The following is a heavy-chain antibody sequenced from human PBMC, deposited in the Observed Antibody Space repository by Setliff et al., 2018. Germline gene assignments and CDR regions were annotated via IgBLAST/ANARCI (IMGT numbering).Heavy chain of an antibody. J-gene: IGHJ3*02. CDR1: GGTFSSYA. Sequence: SVKVSCKASGGTFSSYAISWVRQAPGQGLEWMGRIIPIFGTANYAQKFQGRVTITADKSTSTAYMELSSLRSEDTAVYYCAREWGSNGWAFDIWGQGTMVTVSS. CDR3: AREWGSNGWAFDI. D-gene: IGHD3-16*01. V-gene: IGHV1-69*06. CDR2: IIPIFGTA.